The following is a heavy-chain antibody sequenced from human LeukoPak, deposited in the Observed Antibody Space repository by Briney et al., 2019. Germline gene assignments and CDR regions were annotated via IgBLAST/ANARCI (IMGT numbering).Heavy chain of an antibody. CDR2: IYYSGST. V-gene: IGHV4-39*01. Sequence: SETLSLTCTVSGGSISSSSYYWGWIRQPPGKGLEWIGSIYYSGSTYYNPSLKSRVTISSDTPKSQFSLKLSSVTAADTAVYYCARHVGGCSGGNCYSFGYFDYWGQGTLVTVSS. CDR1: GGSISSSSYY. J-gene: IGHJ4*02. D-gene: IGHD2-15*01. CDR3: ARHVGGCSGGNCYSFGYFDY.